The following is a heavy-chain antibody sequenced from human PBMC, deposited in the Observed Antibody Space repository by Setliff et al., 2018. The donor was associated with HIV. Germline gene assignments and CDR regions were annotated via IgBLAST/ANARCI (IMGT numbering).Heavy chain of an antibody. CDR2: IYYSGST. V-gene: IGHV4-39*07. J-gene: IGHJ6*03. D-gene: IGHD3-22*01. CDR3: ARVMGGYYDSSQYMDV. CDR1: GGSIISSSYY. Sequence: PSETLSLTCTVSGGSIISSSYYWGWIRQPPGKGLEWIGSIYYSGSTYYNPSLKSRVTISLDKSKNQFSLKLSSVTAADTAVYYCARVMGGYYDSSQYMDVWGKGTTVTVSS.